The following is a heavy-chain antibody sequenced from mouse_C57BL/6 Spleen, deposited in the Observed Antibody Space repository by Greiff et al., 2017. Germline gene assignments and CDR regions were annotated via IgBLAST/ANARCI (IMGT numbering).Heavy chain of an antibody. CDR1: GFSLTSYG. CDR2: IWSGGST. Sequence: VQLQQSGPGLVQPSQSLSITCTVSGFSLTSYGVHWVRQSPGKGLEWLGVIWSGGSTDYNAAFISRLSISKDNSKGQVFFKMNSLQADESARYYCDRNYYDGVDYWGQGTTVTVSS. V-gene: IGHV2-2*01. J-gene: IGHJ4*01. D-gene: IGHD1-1*01. CDR3: DRNYYDGVDY.